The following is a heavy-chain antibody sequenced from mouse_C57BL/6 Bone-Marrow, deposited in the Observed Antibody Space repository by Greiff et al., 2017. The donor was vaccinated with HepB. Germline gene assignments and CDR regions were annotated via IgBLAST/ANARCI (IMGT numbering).Heavy chain of an antibody. V-gene: IGHV1-54*01. CDR1: GYAFTNYL. Sequence: QVQLQQSGAELVRPGTSVKVSCKASGYAFTNYLIEWVKQRPGQGLEWIGVINPGSGGTNYNEKFKGKATLTADKSSSTAYMQLSSLTSEDSAVYCCARRVDYWGQGTTLTASA. CDR3: ARRVDY. CDR2: INPGSGGT. J-gene: IGHJ2*01.